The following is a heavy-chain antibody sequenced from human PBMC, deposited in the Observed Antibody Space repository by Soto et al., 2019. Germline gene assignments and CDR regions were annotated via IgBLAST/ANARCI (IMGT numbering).Heavy chain of an antibody. CDR1: GYTFTSYD. V-gene: IGHV1-8*01. CDR3: ARDRAVFVPAALNDYYYYGIDV. D-gene: IGHD2-2*01. CDR2: MNPNSGNT. J-gene: IGHJ6*02. Sequence: QVQLVQCGAEVKKPGASVKVSCKASGYTFTSYDINWVRQATGQGLELMGWMNPNSGNTGYAQKFQGRVTMTRNTPISTAYMELSSPRSEYTAVYYCARDRAVFVPAALNDYYYYGIDVWGQATTVTVSS.